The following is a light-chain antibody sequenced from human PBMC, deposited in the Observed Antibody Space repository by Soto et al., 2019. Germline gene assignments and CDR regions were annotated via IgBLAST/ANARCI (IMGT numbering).Light chain of an antibody. CDR1: QSVSGSF. Sequence: EIVLTQSPGTLSLSPGERATLFCRASQSVSGSFLAWYQQKPGQAPRLLMYGASSRATGIPDRFSGSGSGTDFTLTISRLEPEDFAVYYCQQCGSSSTFGQGTRLEIK. J-gene: IGKJ5*01. CDR3: QQCGSSST. V-gene: IGKV3-20*01. CDR2: GAS.